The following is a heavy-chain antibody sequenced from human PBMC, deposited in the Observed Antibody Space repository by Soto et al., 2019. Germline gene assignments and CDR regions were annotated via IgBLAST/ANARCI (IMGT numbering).Heavy chain of an antibody. V-gene: IGHV3-23*01. D-gene: IGHD5-12*01. CDR3: AKDWAGYPIVATIGAFDI. CDR2: ISGSGGST. Sequence: ETLSLTCAVSGGSISSSNWWSWVRQPPGKGLEWVSAISGSGGSTYYADSVKGRFTISRDNSKNTLYLQMNSLRAEDTAVYYCAKDWAGYPIVATIGAFDIWGQGTMVTVS. J-gene: IGHJ3*02. CDR1: GGSISSSN.